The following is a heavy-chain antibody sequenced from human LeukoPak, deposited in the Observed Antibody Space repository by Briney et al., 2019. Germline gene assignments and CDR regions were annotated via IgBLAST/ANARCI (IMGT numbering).Heavy chain of an antibody. J-gene: IGHJ4*02. D-gene: IGHD2-15*01. CDR3: ARGWEWWDY. CDR1: GFSVSSNY. Sequence: GGSLRLSCAASGFSVSSNYMSWVRQAPGKGLEWVAVIYNSGATKYADSVKGRFTIARDSSNNTLYLQMNSLRAEDTAVYYCARGWEWWDYWGQGSLVTVSS. CDR2: IYNSGAT. V-gene: IGHV3-53*01.